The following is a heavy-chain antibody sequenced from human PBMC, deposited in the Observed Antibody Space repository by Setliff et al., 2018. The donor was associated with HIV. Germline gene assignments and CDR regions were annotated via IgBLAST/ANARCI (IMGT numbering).Heavy chain of an antibody. D-gene: IGHD3-3*01. CDR1: GSTFTGYY. Sequence: GASVKVSCKASGSTFTGYYMHWVRQAPGQGLEWMGWINPNNGGTNYAQKLQGRVTMTTDTSTSTAYMELRSLRSDDTAVYYCVRDRETVSISGVAVPYFDYWGQGTTVTVPS. CDR3: VRDRETVSISGVAVPYFDY. CDR2: INPNNGGT. V-gene: IGHV1-2*02. J-gene: IGHJ4*03.